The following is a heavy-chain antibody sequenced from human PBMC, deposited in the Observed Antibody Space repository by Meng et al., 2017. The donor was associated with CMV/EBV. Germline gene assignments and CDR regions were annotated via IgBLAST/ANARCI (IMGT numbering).Heavy chain of an antibody. D-gene: IGHD1-26*01. Sequence: SGFAFSSYSMNWVRQAPGKGLEWVSSISSSNSYIYYADSVKGRFTISRDNAKNSLYLQMNSLRAEDTAVYYCARDGGSYRLGWFDPWGQGTLVTVSS. CDR3: ARDGGSYRLGWFDP. CDR1: GFAFSSYS. J-gene: IGHJ5*02. V-gene: IGHV3-21*01. CDR2: ISSSNSYI.